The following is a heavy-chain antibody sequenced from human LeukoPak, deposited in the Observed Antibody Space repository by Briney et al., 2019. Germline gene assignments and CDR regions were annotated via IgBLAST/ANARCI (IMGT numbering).Heavy chain of an antibody. J-gene: IGHJ5*02. D-gene: IGHD3-22*01. CDR2: ISYDGSNK. CDR3: AKDGGLEDSSGYYLNWFDP. CDR1: GFTFSSYG. V-gene: IGHV3-30*18. Sequence: GSLRLSCAASGFTFSSYGMHWVRQAPGKGLEWVAVISYDGSNKYYADSVKGRFTISRDNSKNTLYLQMNSLRAEDTAVYYCAKDGGLEDSSGYYLNWFDPWGQGTLVTVSS.